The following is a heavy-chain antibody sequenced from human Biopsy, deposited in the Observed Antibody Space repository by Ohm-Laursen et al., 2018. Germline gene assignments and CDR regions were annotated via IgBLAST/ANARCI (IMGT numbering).Heavy chain of an antibody. CDR2: IHYSGNT. V-gene: IGHV4-31*03. CDR1: GVSINTGGYY. J-gene: IGHJ4*02. D-gene: IGHD3-16*01. Sequence: SQTLSLTCTVSGVSINTGGYYWTWIRQHPGTGLEWIGYIHYSGNTLYNPSLKSRLTISVDTSRNQFSLKLTSVTAEDTALYYCTRAGGGKIYGLWGQGTLVTVSS. CDR3: TRAGGGKIYGL.